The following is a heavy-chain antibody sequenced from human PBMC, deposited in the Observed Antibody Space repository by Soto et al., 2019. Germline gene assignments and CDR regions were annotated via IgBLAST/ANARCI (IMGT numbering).Heavy chain of an antibody. CDR1: GYTFTSNG. CDR2: ISGYNGDT. Sequence: QGQLVQSGGEVKKPGASVKVSCKASGYTFTSNGISWVRQAPGQGLEWMGWISGYNGDTDYAQKFQGRVTMTTDTSTSTAYMDVRSLRPDDTAVYYCARDKPQQIVGYNYYYGLDVWGQGTTVTVSS. D-gene: IGHD6-6*01. CDR3: ARDKPQQIVGYNYYYGLDV. V-gene: IGHV1-18*04. J-gene: IGHJ6*02.